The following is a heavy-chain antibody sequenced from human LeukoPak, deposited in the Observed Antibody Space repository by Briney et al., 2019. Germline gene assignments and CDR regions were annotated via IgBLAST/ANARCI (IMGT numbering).Heavy chain of an antibody. Sequence: GGSLRLSCAASRFTFNSSAMSWVRQAPGKGLEWVAVISYDGSNKYYADSVKGRFTISRDNSKNTLYLQMNSLRAEDTAVYYCARKKGIAVADYYYYGMDVWGQGTTVTVSS. J-gene: IGHJ6*02. CDR1: RFTFNSSA. V-gene: IGHV3-30-3*01. CDR3: ARKKGIAVADYYYYGMDV. D-gene: IGHD6-19*01. CDR2: ISYDGSNK.